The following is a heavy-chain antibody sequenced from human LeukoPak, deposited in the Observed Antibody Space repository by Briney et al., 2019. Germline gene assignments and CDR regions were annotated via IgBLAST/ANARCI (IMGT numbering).Heavy chain of an antibody. CDR1: GGSFSGYY. Sequence: SQTLSLTCAVYGGSFSGYYWSWIRQPPAKGLECMGENNASGSNNYNPSLKSRVTISVDTSKNQFSLKVRSVTAADTAVYYCATRTTTSGLQAYNWFDPWGQGTLVTVSS. V-gene: IGHV4-34*01. CDR3: ATRTTTSGLQAYNWFDP. CDR2: NNASGSN. J-gene: IGHJ5*02. D-gene: IGHD4-11*01.